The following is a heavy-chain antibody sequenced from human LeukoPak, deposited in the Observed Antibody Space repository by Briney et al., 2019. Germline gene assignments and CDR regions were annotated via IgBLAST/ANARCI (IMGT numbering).Heavy chain of an antibody. Sequence: SVKVSCKASGGTFSSYTISWVRQAPGQGLEWMGRIIPILGIANYAQKFQGRVTITADKSTSTAYMELSSLRSEDTAVYYCARHRRFPYYDFWSGPADDAFDIWGQGTMVTVSS. CDR2: IIPILGIA. J-gene: IGHJ3*02. D-gene: IGHD3-3*01. CDR1: GGTFSSYT. CDR3: ARHRRFPYYDFWSGPADDAFDI. V-gene: IGHV1-69*02.